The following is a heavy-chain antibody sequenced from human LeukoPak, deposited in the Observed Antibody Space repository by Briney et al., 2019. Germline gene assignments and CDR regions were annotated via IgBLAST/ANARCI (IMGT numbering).Heavy chain of an antibody. CDR2: INPNSGGT. J-gene: IGHJ4*02. V-gene: IGHV1-2*02. Sequence: ASVKVSCKASGYTFTGYYMHWVRQAPGQGLEWMGWINPNSGGTNYAQKFQGRVTMTRDTSISTAYMELSRLRSDDTAVYYCARDSRDIVATIGYCGQGTLVTVSS. CDR3: ARDSRDIVATIGY. CDR1: GYTFTGYY. D-gene: IGHD5-12*01.